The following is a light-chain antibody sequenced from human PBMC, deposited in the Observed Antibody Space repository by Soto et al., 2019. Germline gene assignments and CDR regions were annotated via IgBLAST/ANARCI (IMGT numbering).Light chain of an antibody. Sequence: EIVLTQSPDTLSLSRGERATLSCRASQSVSSSFLAWYHQKPGQAPRLLIYRASSRATGIPDRFTGSGSGTDFTLTISRLEPEDFAVYYCQQYESSPLTFGGGTKVEIK. CDR2: RAS. CDR3: QQYESSPLT. CDR1: QSVSSSF. V-gene: IGKV3-20*01. J-gene: IGKJ4*01.